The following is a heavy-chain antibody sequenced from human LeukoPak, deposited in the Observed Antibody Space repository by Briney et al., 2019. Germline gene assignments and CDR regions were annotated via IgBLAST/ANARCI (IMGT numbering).Heavy chain of an antibody. CDR3: ARAYGSGSYGVNNWFDP. CDR1: GFTFSSYW. CDR2: IKQDGSEK. V-gene: IGHV3-7*01. Sequence: GGSLRLSCAASGFTFSSYWMSWVRQAPGKGLEWVANIKQDGSEKYYVDSVKGRFTISRDNAKNTLYLQMNSLRAEDTAVYYCARAYGSGSYGVNNWFDPWGQGTLVTVSS. D-gene: IGHD3-10*01. J-gene: IGHJ5*02.